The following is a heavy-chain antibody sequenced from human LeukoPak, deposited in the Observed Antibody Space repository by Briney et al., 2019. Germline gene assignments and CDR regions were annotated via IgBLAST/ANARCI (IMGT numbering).Heavy chain of an antibody. CDR2: FDPEDGET. D-gene: IGHD3-22*01. CDR1: GYTLTELS. Sequence: GASVKVSCKVSGYTLTELSMHWVRQAPGKRLEWMGGFDPEDGETIYAQKFQGRVTMTEDTSTDTAYMELSSLRSEDTAVYYCATAQYYYDSSGYYYFDYWGQGTLVTVSS. V-gene: IGHV1-24*01. CDR3: ATAQYYYDSSGYYYFDY. J-gene: IGHJ4*02.